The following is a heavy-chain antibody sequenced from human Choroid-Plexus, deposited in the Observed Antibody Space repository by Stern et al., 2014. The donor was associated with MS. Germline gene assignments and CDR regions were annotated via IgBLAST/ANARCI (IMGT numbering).Heavy chain of an antibody. CDR2: VSYDGSNK. CDR1: GFTFGSCA. CDR3: AKDRQYLTYFFDH. J-gene: IGHJ5*02. V-gene: IGHV3-30*18. Sequence: QVQLVQSGGGVVQPGRPLRLSCVASGFTFGSCAMNWVRQAPGKGLEWVASVSYDGSNKYYVDSVKGRFNIARDNSQNTLYMQMSSLRPEDTAVYYCAKDRQYLTYFFDHWGQGSLVTVSS. D-gene: IGHD2/OR15-2a*01.